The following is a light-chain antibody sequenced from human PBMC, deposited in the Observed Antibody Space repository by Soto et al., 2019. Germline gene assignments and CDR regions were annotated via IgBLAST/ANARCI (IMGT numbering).Light chain of an antibody. CDR2: GAS. V-gene: IGKV3-20*01. Sequence: EIVLTQSPGTLSLSPGESTTLSCRASQGVGRNFLAWYQQKPGRAPRLLIHGASYKATGVPDRLSGSGSETDFTLTISRLELEDFAVYYCHQYAASPLTFGGGTKVEIK. CDR3: HQYAASPLT. J-gene: IGKJ4*01. CDR1: QGVGRNF.